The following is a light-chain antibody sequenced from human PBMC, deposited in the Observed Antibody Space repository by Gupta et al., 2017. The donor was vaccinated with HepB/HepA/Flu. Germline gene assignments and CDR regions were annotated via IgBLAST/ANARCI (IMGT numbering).Light chain of an antibody. CDR1: KLGDKF. J-gene: IGLJ2*01. CDR2: QDN. CDR3: QAWDSDTAV. Sequence: SYELAQPPSVSVSPGQTANIPCSGDKLGDKFASWYQQKPVQSPLLIIYQDNKRRSGSPERFSGFNSENTATLTISGTQAMDEADYYCQAWDSDTAVFGGGTKLTVL. V-gene: IGLV3-1*01.